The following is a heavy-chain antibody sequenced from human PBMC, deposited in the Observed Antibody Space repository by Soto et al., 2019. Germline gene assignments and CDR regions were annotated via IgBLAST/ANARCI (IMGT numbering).Heavy chain of an antibody. J-gene: IGHJ4*02. D-gene: IGHD2-15*01. CDR3: ATVPYEALVVDH. CDR2: ISSGGSP. CDR1: DESVTSPGNY. Sequence: SETLSLTCDVSDESVTSPGNYWNWIRQRPDTGLEWIGYISSGGSPFYNPSLKSRVVISLDTSKNVISLTLRSVTAADTAVYYCATVPYEALVVDHWGQGTLVTVSS. V-gene: IGHV4-31*11.